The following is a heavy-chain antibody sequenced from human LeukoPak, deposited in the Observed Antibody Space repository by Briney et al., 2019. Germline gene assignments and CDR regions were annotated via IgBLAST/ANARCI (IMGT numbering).Heavy chain of an antibody. V-gene: IGHV3-23*01. D-gene: IGHD2-15*01. J-gene: IGHJ4*02. CDR3: AKRYCSGSSCTLFDY. Sequence: GGSLRLSCAASGFTFSSYWMHWVRQAPGKGLEWVSLISASGSSAYYTDSVKGRFTISRDNSENTLYLQMNSLTAEDTAVYYCAKRYCSGSSCTLFDYWGQGTLVTVSP. CDR2: ISASGSSA. CDR1: GFTFSSYW.